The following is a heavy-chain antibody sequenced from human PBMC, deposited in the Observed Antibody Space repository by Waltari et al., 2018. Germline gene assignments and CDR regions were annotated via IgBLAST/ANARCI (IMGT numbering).Heavy chain of an antibody. J-gene: IGHJ3*01. D-gene: IGHD6-6*01. CDR3: IRGGPWQLVQGNPFDF. CDR1: GYTFSSYG. Sequence: QAQLMQSGAEVKKPGASVRVSCKTSGYTFSSYGITWVRQAPGQGLEWLGWISTYNGNRNYSQNLQGRIAMPTDTYTTTAYLDLRSLRSDDTAVYYCIRGGPWQLVQGNPFDFWGQGTMVTVSS. CDR2: ISTYNGNR. V-gene: IGHV1-18*01.